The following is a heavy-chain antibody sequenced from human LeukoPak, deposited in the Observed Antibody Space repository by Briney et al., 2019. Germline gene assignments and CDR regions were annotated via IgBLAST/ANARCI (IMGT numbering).Heavy chain of an antibody. CDR2: INHSGST. V-gene: IGHV4-34*01. Sequence: PSETLSLTCAVYGGSFSGYYWSWIRHPPGKGLEWIGEINHSGSTNYNPSLKSRVTISVDTSKNQFSLKLSSVTAADTAVYYCARGHGGYYYDSSGYYLFGWGQGTLVTVSS. J-gene: IGHJ4*02. CDR1: GGSFSGYY. CDR3: ARGHGGYYYDSSGYYLFG. D-gene: IGHD3-22*01.